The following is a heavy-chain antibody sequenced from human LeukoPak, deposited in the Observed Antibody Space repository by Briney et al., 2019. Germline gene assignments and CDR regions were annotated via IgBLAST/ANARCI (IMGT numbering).Heavy chain of an antibody. CDR3: AGIFARVGCPH. J-gene: IGHJ4*02. V-gene: IGHV3-9*01. D-gene: IGHD3-3*01. CDR2: ISWNSGSI. Sequence: GGSLRLSCAASGFTFDDYAMHWVRQAPGKRLEWVSGISWNSGSIGYADSVKGRFTISRDNAKNSLYLQMNSLRAEDTALYYCAGIFARVGCPHWGQGTLVTVSS. CDR1: GFTFDDYA.